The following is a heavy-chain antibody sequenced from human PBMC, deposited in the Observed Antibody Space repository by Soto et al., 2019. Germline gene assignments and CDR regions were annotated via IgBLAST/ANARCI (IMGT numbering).Heavy chain of an antibody. V-gene: IGHV3-48*03. J-gene: IGHJ4*02. CDR1: GFIFSSYE. Sequence: GGSLRLSCVVSGFIFSSYEMNWVRQAPGKGLKWISYISASGTTIYYADSVKGRFTISRDNAKNSLYLQMNSLRAEDTAVYYCARSPFLECNRAQGTLVTVSS. D-gene: IGHD3-3*02. CDR3: ARSPFLECN. CDR2: ISASGTTI.